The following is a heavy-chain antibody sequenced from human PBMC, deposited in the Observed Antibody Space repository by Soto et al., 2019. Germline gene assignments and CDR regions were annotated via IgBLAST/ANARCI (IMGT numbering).Heavy chain of an antibody. CDR1: RFALSGYA. J-gene: IGHJ6*02. V-gene: IGHV3-30*04. D-gene: IGHD2-2*01. Sequence: GGSLRLSCAASRFALSGYAFHWVRQAPGKGLEWVALISFDGREELYGDSVKGRFTISRDNSRRTVFLQMDSLRHEDTAVYFCARALCSPTSCSHHGGPKYISYYGMDVWGQGTTVPVSS. CDR3: ARALCSPTSCSHHGGPKYISYYGMDV. CDR2: ISFDGREE.